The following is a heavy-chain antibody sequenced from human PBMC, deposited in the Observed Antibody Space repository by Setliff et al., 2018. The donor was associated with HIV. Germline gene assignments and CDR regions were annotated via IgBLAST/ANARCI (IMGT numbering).Heavy chain of an antibody. CDR3: ASEAWTSYRSSSGYYYYYMDV. J-gene: IGHJ6*03. D-gene: IGHD6-6*01. Sequence: PSETLSLTCTVSGDSVSSASYYWSWIRQPPGKGPEWIGYIYYSGTTKYNPSLKSRVTISVDTSKNQFSLKLSSVTAADTAVYYCASEAWTSYRSSSGYYYYYMDVWGKGTTVTVSS. CDR1: GDSVSSASYY. CDR2: IYYSGTT. V-gene: IGHV4-61*01.